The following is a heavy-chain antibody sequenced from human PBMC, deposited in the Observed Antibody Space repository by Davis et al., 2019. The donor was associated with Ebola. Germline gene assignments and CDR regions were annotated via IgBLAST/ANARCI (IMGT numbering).Heavy chain of an antibody. Sequence: SVKVSCKFSGDTFKSYAVSWVRQAPGQGLEWMGCIIPILTTSNYAQNFQGRLTITADSSTATAYMELTSLRFADRAVYFCASADVTGAGLWDGFDVWGQGTMVTVSS. J-gene: IGHJ3*01. V-gene: IGHV1-69*10. D-gene: IGHD6-13*01. CDR1: GDTFKSYA. CDR3: ASADVTGAGLWDGFDV. CDR2: IIPILTTS.